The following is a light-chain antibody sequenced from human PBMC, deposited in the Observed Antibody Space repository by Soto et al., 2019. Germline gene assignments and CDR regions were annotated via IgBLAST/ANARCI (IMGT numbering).Light chain of an antibody. CDR3: QQYNNWPPIT. CDR1: QSVSSN. J-gene: IGKJ5*01. Sequence: EIVMTQSPATLSVSPGERATLSCRASQSVSSNLAWNQQKPGQAPRLLIYGASTRATGIPARFSGSGSGTEFTHTISSLQSADFAVYYCQQYNNWPPITFGQGTRLEIK. CDR2: GAS. V-gene: IGKV3-15*01.